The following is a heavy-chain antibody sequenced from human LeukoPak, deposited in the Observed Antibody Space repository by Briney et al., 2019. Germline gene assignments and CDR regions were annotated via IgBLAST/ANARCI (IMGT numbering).Heavy chain of an antibody. CDR3: AKDRSYCGGDCYPWFDP. Sequence: GGSLRLSCAASGFTVSSNYMSWVRQAPGKGLEWVSAISGSGGSTYYADSVKGRFTISRDNSKNTLYLQMNSLRAEDTAVYYCAKDRSYCGGDCYPWFDPWGQGTLVTVSS. CDR2: ISGSGGST. CDR1: GFTVSSNY. V-gene: IGHV3-23*01. J-gene: IGHJ5*02. D-gene: IGHD2-21*02.